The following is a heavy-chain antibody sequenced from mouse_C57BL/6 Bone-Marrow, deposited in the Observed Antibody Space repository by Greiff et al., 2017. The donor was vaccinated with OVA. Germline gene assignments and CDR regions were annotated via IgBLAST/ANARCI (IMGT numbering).Heavy chain of an antibody. CDR2: INPSTGGT. CDR3: ARNGYSPWLAY. V-gene: IGHV1-42*01. D-gene: IGHD2-3*01. J-gene: IGHJ3*01. Sequence: EVQLQQSGPELVKPGASVKISCKASGYSFTGYYMNWVKQSPEKSLEWIGEINPSTGGTTYNQKFKAKATLTVVKSSSTAYMQLKSLTSEDSAVYYCARNGYSPWLAYWGQGTLVTVSA. CDR1: GYSFTGYY.